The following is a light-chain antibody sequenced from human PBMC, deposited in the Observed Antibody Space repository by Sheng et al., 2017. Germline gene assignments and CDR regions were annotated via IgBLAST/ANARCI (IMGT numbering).Light chain of an antibody. V-gene: IGKV1-39*01. CDR3: QQSYNTPAT. CDR2: AAS. Sequence: DIQMTQSPSSLSASIGDRVTITCRASQNITNFLNWYQHKPGEAPKLLIYAASTLQSGVPSRFSGADITGTYFTLTISTVQSEDFASYYCQQSYNTPATFGPGTKVDV. CDR1: QNITNF. J-gene: IGKJ3*01.